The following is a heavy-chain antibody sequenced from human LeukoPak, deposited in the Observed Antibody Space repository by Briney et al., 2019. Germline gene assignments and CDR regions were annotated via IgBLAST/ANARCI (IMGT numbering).Heavy chain of an antibody. CDR2: ISSSSSYI. CDR1: GFTFSSYS. D-gene: IGHD6-13*01. CDR3: AVSSWSPEYFQH. J-gene: IGHJ1*01. V-gene: IGHV3-21*01. Sequence: GGSLRLSCAASGFTFSSYSMNWVRQAPGKGLEWVSSISSSSSYIYYADSVKGRFTISRDNAKSSLFLQMISLRAEDTAVYYWAVSSWSPEYFQHWGQGTLVTVSS.